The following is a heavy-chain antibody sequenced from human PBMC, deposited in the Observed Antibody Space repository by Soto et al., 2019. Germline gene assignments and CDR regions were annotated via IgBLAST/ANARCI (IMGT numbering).Heavy chain of an antibody. Sequence: EVQLVESGGGLVQPGGSLRHSCAASEFTFDKYYMTWVRQAPGKGPEWVANIKPDGSEQYYVDSVKGRFTISRDNANNSLYLQMNSLRAEDTAVYFCARGNWNYYYGFDVWGQGTTGTVSS. J-gene: IGHJ6*02. D-gene: IGHD1-20*01. CDR3: ARGNWNYYYGFDV. CDR1: EFTFDKYY. V-gene: IGHV3-7*01. CDR2: IKPDGSEQ.